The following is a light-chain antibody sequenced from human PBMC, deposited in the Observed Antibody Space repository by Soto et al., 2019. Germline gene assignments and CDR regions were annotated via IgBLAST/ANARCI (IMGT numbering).Light chain of an antibody. CDR3: QQRAYT. V-gene: IGKV1-39*01. CDR2: AAS. J-gene: IGKJ2*01. Sequence: DIQMTQSPSSLSASVGDRVTITCRASQSISSYLNWYQQKPGKAPKLLIYAASSLQSGVPSRFSGSGSGTDFTLTISSLQPEDFATYYCQQRAYTFGQGTK. CDR1: QSISSY.